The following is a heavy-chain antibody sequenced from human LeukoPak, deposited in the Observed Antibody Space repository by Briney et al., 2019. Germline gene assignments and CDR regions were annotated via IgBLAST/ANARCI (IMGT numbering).Heavy chain of an antibody. CDR1: GYSISSGYN. Sequence: SETLSLTCTVSGYSISSGYNWGWIRQPPGKGLEWIGSIHDSGSTYYNPSLKSRVTTSLDTSKNRFSLQLSSVTAADTAVYYCVRGVDFWSGYPPWYFDLWGRGTLVTVSS. J-gene: IGHJ2*01. CDR3: VRGVDFWSGYPPWYFDL. D-gene: IGHD3-3*01. CDR2: IHDSGST. V-gene: IGHV4-38-2*02.